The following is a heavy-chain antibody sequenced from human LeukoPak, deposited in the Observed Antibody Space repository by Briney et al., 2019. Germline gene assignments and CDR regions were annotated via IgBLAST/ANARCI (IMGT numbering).Heavy chain of an antibody. CDR2: IYHSGST. CDR3: ARNMITFGGVIVDYYFDY. CDR1: GGSISSGGYY. D-gene: IGHD3-16*02. V-gene: IGHV4-30-2*01. J-gene: IGHJ4*02. Sequence: SETLSLTCTVSGGSISSGGYYWSWIRQPPGKGLEWIGYIYHSGSTYYNPSLKSRVTISVDTSKNQFSLKLSSVTAADTAVYYCARNMITFGGVIVDYYFDYWGQGTLVTVSS.